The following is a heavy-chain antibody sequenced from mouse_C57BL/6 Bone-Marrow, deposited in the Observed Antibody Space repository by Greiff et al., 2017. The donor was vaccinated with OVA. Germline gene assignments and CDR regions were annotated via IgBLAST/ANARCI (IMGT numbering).Heavy chain of an antibody. J-gene: IGHJ2*01. V-gene: IGHV1-69*01. D-gene: IGHD2-3*01. CDR2: IDPSDSYT. Sequence: QVQLQQPGAELVMPGASVKLSCKASGYTFTSYWMHWVKQRPGQGLEWIGEIDPSDSYTNYNQKFKGKSTLTVDKSSSTAYMQLSSLTSEDSAVYYCARAGYYGFAYWGQGTTLTVSS. CDR1: GYTFTSYW. CDR3: ARAGYYGFAY.